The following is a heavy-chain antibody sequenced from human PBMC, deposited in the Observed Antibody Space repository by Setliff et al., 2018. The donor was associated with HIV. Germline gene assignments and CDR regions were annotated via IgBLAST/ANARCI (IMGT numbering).Heavy chain of an antibody. J-gene: IGHJ3*02. CDR2: ISAYNGNT. CDR3: ARDQITMVRGTLGAFDI. CDR1: GYTFTSYG. D-gene: IGHD3-10*01. Sequence: VKVSCKASGYTFTSYGISWVRQAPGQGLEWMGWISAYNGNTNYAQKLQGRVTMTTDTSTSTAYMELRSLRSDDTAVYYCARDQITMVRGTLGAFDIWGQGTMVTVSS. V-gene: IGHV1-18*01.